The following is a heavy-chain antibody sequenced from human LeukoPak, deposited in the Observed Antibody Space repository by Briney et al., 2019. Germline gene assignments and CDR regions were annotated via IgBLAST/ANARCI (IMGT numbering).Heavy chain of an antibody. J-gene: IGHJ4*02. CDR1: GGSISSYY. CDR3: ARRHWGPIDY. V-gene: IGHV4-59*08. D-gene: IGHD7-27*01. Sequence: SETLSLTCTVSGGSISSYYWSWIRQPPGKGLEWIGYIYYSGSTNYNPSLRSRVTISVDTSKNQFSLKLSSVTAADTAVYYCARRHWGPIDYWGQGTLVTVSS. CDR2: IYYSGST.